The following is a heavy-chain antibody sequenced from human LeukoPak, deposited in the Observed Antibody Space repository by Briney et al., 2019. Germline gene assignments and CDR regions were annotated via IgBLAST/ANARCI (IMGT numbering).Heavy chain of an antibody. J-gene: IGHJ3*02. CDR1: GGTFSSYA. V-gene: IGHV1-69*05. Sequence: ASVKVSCKASGGTFSSYAISWVRQAPGQGLEWMGGIIPIFGTANYAQKFQGRVTMTRNTSISTAYMELSSLRSEDTAVYYCARGTPLSVVVPNTKIGYAFDIWGQGTMVTVSS. CDR2: IIPIFGTA. D-gene: IGHD2-15*01. CDR3: ARGTPLSVVVPNTKIGYAFDI.